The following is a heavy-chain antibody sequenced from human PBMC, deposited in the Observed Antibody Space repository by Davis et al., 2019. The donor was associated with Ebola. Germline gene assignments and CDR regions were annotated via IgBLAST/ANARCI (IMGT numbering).Heavy chain of an antibody. Sequence: GGSLRLSCAASGFTVSSNYMSWVRQAPGKGLEWVSVIYSGGSTYYAASVKGRFTISRHNSKNTLYLQMTSLRAEDTAVYYCASRSSTSCYCLDYWGQGTLVTVSS. J-gene: IGHJ4*02. CDR2: IYSGGST. D-gene: IGHD2-2*01. CDR1: GFTVSSNY. CDR3: ASRSSTSCYCLDY. V-gene: IGHV3-53*04.